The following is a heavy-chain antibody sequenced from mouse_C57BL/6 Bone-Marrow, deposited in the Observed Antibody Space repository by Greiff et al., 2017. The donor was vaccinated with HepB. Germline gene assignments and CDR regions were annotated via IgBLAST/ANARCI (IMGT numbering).Heavy chain of an antibody. V-gene: IGHV1-64*01. Sequence: VQLQQSGAELVKPGASVKLSCKASGYTFTSYWMHWVKQRPGQGLEWIGMIYPNSGSTNYNEKFKSKATLTVDKSSSTAYMQLSSLTSEDSAVYYCVSSPYWYFDVWGTGTTVTVSS. D-gene: IGHD1-1*01. CDR3: VSSPYWYFDV. CDR1: GYTFTSYW. CDR2: IYPNSGST. J-gene: IGHJ1*03.